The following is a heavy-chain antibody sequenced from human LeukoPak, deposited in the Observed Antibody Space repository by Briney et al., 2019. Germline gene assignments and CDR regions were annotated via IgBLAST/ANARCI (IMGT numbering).Heavy chain of an antibody. CDR3: ARDRAWGSYDC. CDR2: ISGSGGST. V-gene: IGHV3-23*01. Sequence: GALRLSCAASGFTFSRYGMSWVRQAPGKGLEWVSAISGSGGSTYYADSVKGRFTISRDNSKNTLYLQINSLRAEDTAIYFCARDRAWGSYDCWGQGTLVIVSS. D-gene: IGHD7-27*01. CDR1: GFTFSRYG. J-gene: IGHJ4*02.